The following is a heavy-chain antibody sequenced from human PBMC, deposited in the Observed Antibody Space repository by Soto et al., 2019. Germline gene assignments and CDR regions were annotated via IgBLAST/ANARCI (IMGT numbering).Heavy chain of an antibody. CDR2: IYSGGST. D-gene: IGHD6-13*01. Sequence: EVQLVESGGGLVQPGGSLRLSCAASGFTVSSNYMSWVRQAPGKGLEWVSVIYSGGSTYYADSVKGRFTISRHNSKNTLYLQMNSLRAEDTAVYYCARSLAAAGTYYYDMDVWGKGTTVTVSS. J-gene: IGHJ6*03. CDR1: GFTVSSNY. CDR3: ARSLAAAGTYYYDMDV. V-gene: IGHV3-53*04.